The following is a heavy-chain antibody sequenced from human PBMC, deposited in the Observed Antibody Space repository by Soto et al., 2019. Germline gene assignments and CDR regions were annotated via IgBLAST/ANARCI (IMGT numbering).Heavy chain of an antibody. CDR3: VKDESINWYSGHFRH. CDR1: GFTFDDYA. J-gene: IGHJ1*01. Sequence: EVQLVESGGGLVQPGRSLRLSCAASGFTFDDYAMHWVRQVPGKVLEWVSGINWTSGSIGYGDSVKGRFAISRDNAKNSLHLQMNSLSADDTAFYYCVKDESINWYSGHFRHWGQGTLVTVSS. V-gene: IGHV3-9*01. D-gene: IGHD6-13*01. CDR2: INWTSGSI.